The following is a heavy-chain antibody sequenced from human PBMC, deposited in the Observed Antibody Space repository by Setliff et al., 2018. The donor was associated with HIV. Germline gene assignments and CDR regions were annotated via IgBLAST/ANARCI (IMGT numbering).Heavy chain of an antibody. D-gene: IGHD2-2*03. J-gene: IGHJ4*02. CDR3: ARDPYGYCTTTTCYVPGY. Sequence: ASVKVSCKASGYSFSDYYIHWVRQAPGHGFQWMGWISPKYGGTNYAQNFQGRVTMTRDKSISTAYMELSSLRSEDTAIYYCARDPYGYCTTTTCYVPGYWGQGTLVTVSS. V-gene: IGHV1-2*02. CDR1: GYSFSDYY. CDR2: ISPKYGGT.